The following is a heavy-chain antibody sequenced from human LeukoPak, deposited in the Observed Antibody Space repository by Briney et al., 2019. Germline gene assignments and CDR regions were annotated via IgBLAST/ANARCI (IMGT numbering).Heavy chain of an antibody. CDR1: GFTFSSHD. Sequence: PGGSLRLSCAASGFTFSSHDMNWVRQAPGKGLEWVSYISSSGTTIYYADSVKGRFTISRDNAKNSLYLQMNSLRAEDTAVYYCARGGYCSSSICYSLNAFDIWGQGTMFTVSS. V-gene: IGHV3-48*03. CDR3: ARGGYCSSSICYSLNAFDI. CDR2: ISSSGTTI. J-gene: IGHJ3*02. D-gene: IGHD2-2*01.